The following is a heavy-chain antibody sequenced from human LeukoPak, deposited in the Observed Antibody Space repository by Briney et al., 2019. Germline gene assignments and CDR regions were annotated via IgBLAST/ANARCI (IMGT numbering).Heavy chain of an antibody. D-gene: IGHD6-19*01. CDR3: ARDGSDGIAVAGDFDY. CDR1: GRSISSYY. Sequence: SETLSLTCTVSGRSISSYYWRWIGQPPGKGLEWIGYIYYSGSTNYNPSLKSRVTISVDTSKNQFSLKLSSVTAADTAVYYCARDGSDGIAVAGDFDYWGQGTLVTVSS. V-gene: IGHV4-59*12. CDR2: IYYSGST. J-gene: IGHJ4*02.